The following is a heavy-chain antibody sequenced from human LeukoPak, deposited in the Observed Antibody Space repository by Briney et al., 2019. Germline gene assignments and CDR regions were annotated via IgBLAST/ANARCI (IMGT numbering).Heavy chain of an antibody. V-gene: IGHV3-15*01. CDR1: GFTLSNAG. J-gene: IGHJ6*03. D-gene: IGHD3-10*01. Sequence: GGSLRLSCTASGFTLSNAGMNWVRQAPGKGLEWVGRTKTKSEGGTTDYAAPAKGRFTISRDDSKNALFLQMDSLKSDDTAMYYCTTEFKELGSFFHFYYMDVWGTGTTVTISS. CDR2: TKTKSEGGTT. CDR3: TTEFKELGSFFHFYYMDV.